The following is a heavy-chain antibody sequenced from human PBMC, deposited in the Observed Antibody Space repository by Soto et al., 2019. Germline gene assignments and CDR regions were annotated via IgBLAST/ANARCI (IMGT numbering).Heavy chain of an antibody. CDR1: GYSFTSYW. D-gene: IGHD6-19*01. Sequence: PGESLKISCKGSGYSFTSYWISWVRQMPGKGLEWMGRIDPSDSYTNYSPSFQGHVTISADKSISTAYLQWSSLKASDTAMYYCAREYSSGPYYYGMDVWGQGTTVTVSS. V-gene: IGHV5-10-1*01. CDR2: IDPSDSYT. J-gene: IGHJ6*02. CDR3: AREYSSGPYYYGMDV.